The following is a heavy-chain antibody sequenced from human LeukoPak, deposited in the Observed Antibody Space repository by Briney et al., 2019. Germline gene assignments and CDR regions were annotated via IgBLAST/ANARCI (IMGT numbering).Heavy chain of an antibody. CDR3: ARVGEVDTADY. Sequence: PGGSLRLSCAASGFTFSSYWMSWVRQAPGKGLEWVANIKQDGSEKYYVDSVKGRFTISGDNAKNSLYLQMNSLRAEDTAVYYCARVGEVDTADYWGQGTLVTVSS. V-gene: IGHV3-7*01. CDR1: GFTFSSYW. D-gene: IGHD5-18*01. J-gene: IGHJ4*02. CDR2: IKQDGSEK.